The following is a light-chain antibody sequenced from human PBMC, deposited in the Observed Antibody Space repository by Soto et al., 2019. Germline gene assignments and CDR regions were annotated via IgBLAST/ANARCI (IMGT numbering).Light chain of an antibody. V-gene: IGKV3-20*01. J-gene: IGKJ1*01. Sequence: EIVLAQSPGTLSLSPGERATLSCRASQSVSNNYLTWYQQQPGQAPRLLIYGASTRATGIPDRFSASGSGTDFTLTISRLEPEDFAVYYCQQYDRSPRTFGQGTKVEIK. CDR2: GAS. CDR3: QQYDRSPRT. CDR1: QSVSNNY.